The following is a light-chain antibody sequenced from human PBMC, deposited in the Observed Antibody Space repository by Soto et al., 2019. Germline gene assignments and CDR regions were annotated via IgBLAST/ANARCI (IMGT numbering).Light chain of an antibody. J-gene: IGKJ2*02. CDR1: QSIISY. Sequence: DIQMTQSPSSLSASVGDRVTITCRASQSIISYLNWYQQKPGKAPKLLIYAASSLQSVVPSRFSGSGSGTDFTLTISSLQPEDFAPYYCQQSSSTPRTFGQGTQLQIK. CDR3: QQSSSTPRT. V-gene: IGKV1-39*01. CDR2: AAS.